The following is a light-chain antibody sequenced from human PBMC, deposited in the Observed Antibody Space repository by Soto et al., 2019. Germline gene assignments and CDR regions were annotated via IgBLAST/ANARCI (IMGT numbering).Light chain of an antibody. Sequence: ALTQPASVSGSPGQSITISCTGTSSDVGGYNYVSWYQQHPGKAPKLMIYDVSNRPSGVSNRFSGSKSGNTASLTITGLQAEDEADYYCSSYTSSSTLDVVFGGGTKLTVL. CDR1: SSDVGGYNY. J-gene: IGLJ2*01. CDR2: DVS. V-gene: IGLV2-14*01. CDR3: SSYTSSSTLDVV.